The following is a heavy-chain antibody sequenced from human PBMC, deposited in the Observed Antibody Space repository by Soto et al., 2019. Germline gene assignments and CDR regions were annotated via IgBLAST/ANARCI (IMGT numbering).Heavy chain of an antibody. V-gene: IGHV4-61*05. D-gene: IGHD3-22*01. CDR2: IYYSGST. Sequence: PSETLSLTCTVSGGSISSGDYYWGWVRQPPGKGLEWIGDIYYSGSTNYNPSLKSRVTISVDTSKNQFSLKLSSVTAADTAVYYCARQTYYYDSSGYYPDPSFDYWGQGTLVTVSS. CDR3: ARQTYYYDSSGYYPDPSFDY. J-gene: IGHJ4*02. CDR1: GGSISSGDYY.